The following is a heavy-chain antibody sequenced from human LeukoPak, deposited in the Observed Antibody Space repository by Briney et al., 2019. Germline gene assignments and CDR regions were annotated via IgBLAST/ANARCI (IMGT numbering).Heavy chain of an antibody. V-gene: IGHV3-30*02. CDR1: GFTFSSYG. Sequence: GGSLRLSCAASGFTFSSYGMHWVRQAPGKGLEWVAFIRYDGSNKYYADSVKGRFTISRDNSKNTLYLQMNSLRAEDTAVYYCAKFDTVMVNHDAFDIWGLGTMVTVSS. D-gene: IGHD5-18*01. CDR3: AKFDTVMVNHDAFDI. J-gene: IGHJ3*02. CDR2: IRYDGSNK.